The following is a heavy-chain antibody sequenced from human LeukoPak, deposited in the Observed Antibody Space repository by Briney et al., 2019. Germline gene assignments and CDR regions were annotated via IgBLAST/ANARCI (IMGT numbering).Heavy chain of an antibody. Sequence: GASVKVSCKASGGTFSSYAISWVRQAPGQGLEWMGGIIPIFGTANYAQKFQGRVTITTDESTSTAYMELSSLRSEDTAVYYCASSRAVALGATFDYWGQGTLVTVSS. D-gene: IGHD6-19*01. J-gene: IGHJ4*02. V-gene: IGHV1-69*05. CDR2: IIPIFGTA. CDR3: ASSRAVALGATFDY. CDR1: GGTFSSYA.